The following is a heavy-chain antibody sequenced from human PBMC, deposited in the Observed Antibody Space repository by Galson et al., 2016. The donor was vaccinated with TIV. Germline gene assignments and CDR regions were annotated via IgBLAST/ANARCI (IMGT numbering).Heavy chain of an antibody. CDR3: ATVNTNSRKYFDY. J-gene: IGHJ4*02. Sequence: SETLSLTCSVSGGSVSRYYWSWVRQSPGKGLEWIGRIFTDGTTTYNPSLKSRVAISVDTSRRQFSLRLRSVTAAYTALYYCATVNTNSRKYFDYWGQGIQVTVS. D-gene: IGHD5-18*01. CDR2: IFTDGTT. CDR1: GGSVSRYY. V-gene: IGHV4-4*07.